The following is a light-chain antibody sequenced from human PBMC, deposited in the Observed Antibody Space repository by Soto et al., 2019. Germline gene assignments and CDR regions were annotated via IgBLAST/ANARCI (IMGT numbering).Light chain of an antibody. CDR1: QSVNSD. J-gene: IGKJ1*01. CDR2: TAS. V-gene: IGKV3-15*01. Sequence: EVVMTQSPASPSVSPGEKATLSCRASQSVNSDLAWYQRKPGQAPRLLIHTASTRATGIPDRFSGSGSGTEFTLTISSLQSEDFALYFCQQYNDWPWTFGQGTKVEIK. CDR3: QQYNDWPWT.